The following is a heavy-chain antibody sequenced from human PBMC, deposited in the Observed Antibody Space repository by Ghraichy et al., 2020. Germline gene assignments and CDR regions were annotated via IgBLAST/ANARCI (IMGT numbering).Heavy chain of an antibody. CDR2: ISYDGSNK. CDR1: GFTFSSYG. Sequence: GSLRLSCAASGFTFSSYGMHWVRQAPGKGLEWVAVISYDGSNKYYADSVKGRFTISRDNSKNTLYLQMNSLRAEDTAVYYCAKDLYGDRYYFDYWGQGTLVTVSS. V-gene: IGHV3-30*18. J-gene: IGHJ4*02. D-gene: IGHD4-17*01. CDR3: AKDLYGDRYYFDY.